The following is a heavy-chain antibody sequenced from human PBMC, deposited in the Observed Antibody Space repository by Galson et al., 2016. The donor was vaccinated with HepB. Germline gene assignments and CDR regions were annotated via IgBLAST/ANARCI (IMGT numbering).Heavy chain of an antibody. J-gene: IGHJ6*03. D-gene: IGHD6-19*01. V-gene: IGHV4-39*01. CDR3: ATGIVVAGKYYYHYMDV. CDR2: IYSGEDT. Sequence: SETLSLTCIVSGGSISSDYYWGWIRQPPGRGLEWIGSIYSGEDTFYNPSPKSRVTISVGTSRNQVSLRLDSVTAADTGVYYCATGIVVAGKYYYHYMDVWGKGTTVTVSS. CDR1: GGSISSDYY.